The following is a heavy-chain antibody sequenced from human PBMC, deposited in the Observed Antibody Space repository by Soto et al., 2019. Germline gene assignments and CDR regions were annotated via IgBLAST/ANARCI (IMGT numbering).Heavy chain of an antibody. D-gene: IGHD4-17*01. J-gene: IGHJ4*02. CDR1: GFTFSRDG. Sequence: GGSLRLSCAASGFTFSRDGMSWVRQAPGKGLEWVSLITDNGRSTYYADSVKGRFTISRDNTKNTLFLQMNSLRAEDTAVYYCAKERATTTAFDYWGQGALVTVSS. CDR3: AKERATTTAFDY. V-gene: IGHV3-23*01. CDR2: ITDNGRST.